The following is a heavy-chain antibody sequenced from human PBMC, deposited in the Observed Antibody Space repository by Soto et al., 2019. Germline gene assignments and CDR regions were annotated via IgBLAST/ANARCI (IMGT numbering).Heavy chain of an antibody. D-gene: IGHD3-10*01. CDR1: GFTFSDHY. V-gene: IGHV3-72*01. CDR3: TSSWGDHRYLDT. Sequence: EVQLVESGGGLVQPGGSLRLSCSASGFTFSDHYMDWVRQAPGKGLEWVGRIRKKAYSYTTEYAAYVKDRFTISRDDSRSSVYLQKKSLKIEDTAVYYCTSSWGDHRYLDTWGQGTLVTVSS. CDR2: IRKKAYSYTT. J-gene: IGHJ4*02.